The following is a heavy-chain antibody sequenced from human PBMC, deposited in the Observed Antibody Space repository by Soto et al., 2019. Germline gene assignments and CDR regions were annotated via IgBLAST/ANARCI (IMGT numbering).Heavy chain of an antibody. V-gene: IGHV3-23*01. CDR3: AREQRAETTVWFDP. D-gene: IGHD1-1*01. CDR2: IFGSGERT. Sequence: GGSLRLSCVASGFTFRNYGMSWVRQAPGKGHEWVSGIFGSGERTYYADSVKGRFTISRDNSRNTLYLQMNSVRVEDTAVYYCAREQRAETTVWFDPWGQGTQVTVSS. J-gene: IGHJ5*02. CDR1: GFTFRNYG.